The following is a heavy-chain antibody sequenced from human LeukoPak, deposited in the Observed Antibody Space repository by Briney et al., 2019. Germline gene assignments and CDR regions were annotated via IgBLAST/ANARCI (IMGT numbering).Heavy chain of an antibody. CDR1: GGSISSYY. Sequence: SETLSLTCTVSGGSISSYYWSWLRQPPGKGLEWIGYIYYSGSTFYNPSLKSRVAISVDTSKNQFSLRLNSVTAADTAVYYCAGSTTVTTHIDYWGQGTLVTVSS. J-gene: IGHJ4*02. V-gene: IGHV4-59*01. CDR2: IYYSGST. CDR3: AGSTTVTTHIDY. D-gene: IGHD4-17*01.